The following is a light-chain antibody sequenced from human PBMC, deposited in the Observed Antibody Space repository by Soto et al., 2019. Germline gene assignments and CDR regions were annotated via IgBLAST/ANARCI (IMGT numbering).Light chain of an antibody. CDR2: DVH. V-gene: IGLV2-14*03. CDR3: SSYTASAPFYV. J-gene: IGLJ1*01. Sequence: QSALTQPASVSGSPGQSITISCTGARTDVDGHDYVSWYQQHPGQAPKLIIFDVHNRPSGVSSRFSGSKSGDTASLTIYGLRAEDDGDYYCSSYTASAPFYVFGTGTKLTVL. CDR1: RTDVDGHDY.